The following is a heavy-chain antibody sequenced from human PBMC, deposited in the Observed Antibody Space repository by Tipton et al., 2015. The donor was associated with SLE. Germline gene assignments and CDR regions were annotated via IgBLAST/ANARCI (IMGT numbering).Heavy chain of an antibody. Sequence: TLSLTCTVSGGSITSFYWSWIRQPPGKGLEWIGYMYYSGSTSYNPSLKSRVSMSVDTSKNQFSLKLNSVTAADTAVYYCARRHYSGPFDSWGQGTLVTVSS. CDR2: MYYSGST. V-gene: IGHV4-59*12. CDR3: ARRHYSGPFDS. J-gene: IGHJ4*02. D-gene: IGHD5-12*01. CDR1: GGSITSFY.